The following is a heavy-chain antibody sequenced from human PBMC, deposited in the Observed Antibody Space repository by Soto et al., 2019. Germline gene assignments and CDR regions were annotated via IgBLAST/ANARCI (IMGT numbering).Heavy chain of an antibody. J-gene: IGHJ6*02. V-gene: IGHV3-23*01. D-gene: IGHD3-3*01. CDR3: ARTTYYDFWSGPYRMDV. CDR2: ISGSGGST. CDR1: GFTFSSYA. Sequence: PGGSLRLSCAASGFTFSSYAMSWVRQAPGKGLEWVSAISGSGGSTYYADSVKGRFTISRDNSKNTLYLQMNSLRAEDTAVYYCARTTYYDFWSGPYRMDVWGQGTTVTVSS.